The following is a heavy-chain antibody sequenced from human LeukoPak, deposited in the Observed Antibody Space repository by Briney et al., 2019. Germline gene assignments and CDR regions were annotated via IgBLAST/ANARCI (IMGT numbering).Heavy chain of an antibody. CDR2: IYSGGST. J-gene: IGHJ4*02. CDR1: GFTFSSYW. V-gene: IGHV3-53*01. Sequence: PGGSLRLSCAASGFTFSSYWMSWVRQAPGKGLEWVSVIYSGGSTYYADSVKGRFTISRDNSKNTLYLQMNSLRAEDTAVYYCARERQYYYDSSGYFDYWGQGTLVTVSS. CDR3: ARERQYYYDSSGYFDY. D-gene: IGHD3-22*01.